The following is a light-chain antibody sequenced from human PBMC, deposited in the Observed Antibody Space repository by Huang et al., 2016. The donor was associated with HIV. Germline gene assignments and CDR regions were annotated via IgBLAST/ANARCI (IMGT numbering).Light chain of an antibody. J-gene: IGKJ3*01. CDR1: RSLLHSDGHNY. CDR3: MQVLQSPFT. CDR2: LGS. Sequence: VMTQSPLSLPVTPGEPASISCRSSRSLLHSDGHNYLDWYLQRPGKSPQLLIFLGSNRASGVPDRISGSGSGTDFTLKISRVEAEDVGVYFCMQVLQSPFTFGPGTKVDIK. V-gene: IGKV2-28*01.